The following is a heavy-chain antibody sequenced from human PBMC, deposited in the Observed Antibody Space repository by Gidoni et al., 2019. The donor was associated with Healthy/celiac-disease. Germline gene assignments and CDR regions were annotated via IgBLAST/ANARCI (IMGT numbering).Heavy chain of an antibody. V-gene: IGHV3-23*01. J-gene: IGHJ4*02. CDR2: ISGSGGST. CDR1: GFTFSSYA. Sequence: EVQLLESGGGLVQPGGSLSLSCAASGFTFSSYAMSWVRQAPGKGLEWVSAISGSGGSTYYADSVKGRFTISRDNSKNTLYLQMNSLRAEDTAVYYCAKFPALQGVITSEFDYWGQGTLVTVSS. D-gene: IGHD3-10*01. CDR3: AKFPALQGVITSEFDY.